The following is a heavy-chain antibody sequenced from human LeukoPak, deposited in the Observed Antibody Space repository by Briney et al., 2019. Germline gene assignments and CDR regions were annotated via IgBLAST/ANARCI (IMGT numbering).Heavy chain of an antibody. CDR3: ARPRGGWYRYFDY. V-gene: IGHV4-34*01. CDR2: INHSGST. D-gene: IGHD6-19*01. Sequence: PSETLSLTCAVYGGSFSGYYWSWIRQPPGKGLEWIGEINHSGSTNYNPSLKSRVTISVDTSKNQFSLKLSSVTAADTAVYYCARPRGGWYRYFDYWGQGTLVTVSS. CDR1: GGSFSGYY. J-gene: IGHJ4*02.